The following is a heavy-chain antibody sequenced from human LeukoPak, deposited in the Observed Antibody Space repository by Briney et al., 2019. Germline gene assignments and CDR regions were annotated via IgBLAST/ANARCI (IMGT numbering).Heavy chain of an antibody. CDR3: ARDVPREYYYDSSGHWDY. J-gene: IGHJ4*01. CDR2: IIPIFGTA. CDR1: GGTFSSYA. V-gene: IGHV1-69*05. D-gene: IGHD3-22*01. Sequence: ASVKVSCXASGGTFSSYAISWVRQALGQGLEWMGRIIPIFGTANYAQKFQGRVTITTDESTSTAYMELSSLRSEDTAVYYCARDVPREYYYDSSGHWDYWGQGTLVTVSS.